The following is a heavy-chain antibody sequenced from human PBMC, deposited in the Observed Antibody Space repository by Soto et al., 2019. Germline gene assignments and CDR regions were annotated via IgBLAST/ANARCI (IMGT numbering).Heavy chain of an antibody. CDR1: GYTFTSYT. CDR2: INAGNGNT. D-gene: IGHD2-15*01. Sequence: AASVKVSCKASGYTFTSYTLHWVRHAPGQRLEWMGWINAGNGNTKHSQMFQGRVTITRDTSANIAYMQLSTLKSEDTAVYYCAREAGYCTVGSCYTYFPHWGQGTLVTVPQ. CDR3: AREAGYCTVGSCYTYFPH. V-gene: IGHV1-3*01. J-gene: IGHJ1*01.